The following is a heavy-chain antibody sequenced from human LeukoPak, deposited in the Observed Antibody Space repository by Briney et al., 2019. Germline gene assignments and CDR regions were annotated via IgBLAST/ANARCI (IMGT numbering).Heavy chain of an antibody. J-gene: IGHJ4*02. V-gene: IGHV3-30*02. CDR1: GFTFSSYG. CDR2: IRYDGSNK. D-gene: IGHD6-13*01. CDR3: AKDHSWLIDY. Sequence: GGSLRLSCAASGFTFSSYGMHWVRQAPGKGLEWVAFIRYDGSNKYYADSAKGRFTISRDNSKNTLYLQMNSLRAEDTAVYYCAKDHSWLIDYWGQGTPVTVSS.